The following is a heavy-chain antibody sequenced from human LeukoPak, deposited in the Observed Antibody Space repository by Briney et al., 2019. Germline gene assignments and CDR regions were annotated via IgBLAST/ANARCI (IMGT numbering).Heavy chain of an antibody. V-gene: IGHV4-59*08. J-gene: IGHJ6*03. CDR2: IDYAGRT. D-gene: IGHD2-15*01. CDR3: ARQRKAAQYYYYYYMDV. CDR1: GGSISRDY. Sequence: SETLSLTCTVSGGSISRDYWSWIRQPPGKGLEWIGYIDYAGRTNYNPSLKSRVTISVDTSKNQFSLKLSSVTAADTAVYYCARQRKAAQYYYYYYMDVWGKGTTVTVSS.